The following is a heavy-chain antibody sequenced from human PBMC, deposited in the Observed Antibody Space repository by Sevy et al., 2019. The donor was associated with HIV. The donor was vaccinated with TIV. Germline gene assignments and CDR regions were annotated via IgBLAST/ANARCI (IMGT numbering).Heavy chain of an antibody. CDR2: VSHSGNT. CDR3: ARLRWDLVIVPGATPGCYFDS. Sequence: SETLSLTCTVSGDSINTYYWSWIRQPPGKGLEWIGYVSHSGNTNYNPSLKSRVSMSVDTSTNQFSLKVKSVTAADTAVYYCARLRWDLVIVPGATPGCYFDSWGQGTLVTVSS. J-gene: IGHJ4*02. D-gene: IGHD2-2*02. V-gene: IGHV4-59*08. CDR1: GDSINTYY.